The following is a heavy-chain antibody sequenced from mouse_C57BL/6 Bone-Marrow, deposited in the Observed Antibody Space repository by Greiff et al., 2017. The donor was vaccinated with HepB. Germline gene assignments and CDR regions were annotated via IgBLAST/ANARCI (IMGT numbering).Heavy chain of an antibody. CDR1: GYTFTSYG. CDR3: ARGGVYSH. D-gene: IGHD2-3*01. Sequence: VQLQQSGAELARPGASVKLSCKASGYTFTSYGISWVKQRTGQGLEWIGEIYPRSGNTYYNEKFKGKATLTADKSSSTAYMELRSLTSDDSAVYFCARGGVYSHWGQGTTLTVSS. J-gene: IGHJ2*01. V-gene: IGHV1-81*01. CDR2: IYPRSGNT.